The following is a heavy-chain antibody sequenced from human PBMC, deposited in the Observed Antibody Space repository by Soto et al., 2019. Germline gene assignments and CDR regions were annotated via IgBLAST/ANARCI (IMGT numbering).Heavy chain of an antibody. CDR1: GFTFSTFW. CDR2: VNSDGSST. J-gene: IGHJ4*02. CDR3: ARDFEY. V-gene: IGHV3-74*01. Sequence: EVQLVESGGGLVQPGGSLRLSCEASGFTFSTFWMHWVRQAPGKGLVWVSRVNSDGSSTYYADSVKGRVTISRDNAKNTLYLQLTSLRPEATAVYCCARDFEYWGQGTLVTVSS.